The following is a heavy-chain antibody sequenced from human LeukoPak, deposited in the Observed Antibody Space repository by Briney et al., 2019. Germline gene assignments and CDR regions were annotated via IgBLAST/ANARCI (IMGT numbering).Heavy chain of an antibody. CDR1: GYTFTSYG. CDR2: IIPIFGTA. D-gene: IGHD5-18*01. CDR3: ARDLLGGGYSYGPTYYGMDV. J-gene: IGHJ6*02. V-gene: IGHV1-69*13. Sequence: SVKVSCKASGYTFTSYGISWVRQAPGQGLEWMGGIIPIFGTANYAQKFQGRVTITADESTSTAYMELSSLRSEDTAVYYCARDLLGGGYSYGPTYYGMDVWGQGTTVTVSS.